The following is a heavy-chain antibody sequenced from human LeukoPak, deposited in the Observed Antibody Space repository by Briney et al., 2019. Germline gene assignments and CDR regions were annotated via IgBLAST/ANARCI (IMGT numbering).Heavy chain of an antibody. J-gene: IGHJ6*03. CDR3: ARGAYHSYYMDV. CDR2: INTDGRTK. CDR1: GFPFSSYW. Sequence: PGGSLRLSCAASGFPFSSYWVHWVRQAPGKGLVGVSRINTDGRTKTYADSVKGRLTLSRDNAKKTVYLQMNSLRAEDTVVYYCARGAYHSYYMDVWGKGTTVTVSS. V-gene: IGHV3-74*01.